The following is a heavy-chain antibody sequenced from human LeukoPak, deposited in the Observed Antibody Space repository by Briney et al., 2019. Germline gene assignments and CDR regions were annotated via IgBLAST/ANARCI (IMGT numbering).Heavy chain of an antibody. J-gene: IGHJ5*02. CDR2: IIPIFGTA. D-gene: IGHD3-10*01. Sequence: SVKVSCKASGGTFSSYAISWVRRAPGQGLEWMGRIIPIFGTANYAQKFQGRVTITTDESTSTAYMELSSLRSEDTAVYYCARDQFYGSGRGWFDPWGQGALVTVSS. V-gene: IGHV1-69*05. CDR1: GGTFSSYA. CDR3: ARDQFYGSGRGWFDP.